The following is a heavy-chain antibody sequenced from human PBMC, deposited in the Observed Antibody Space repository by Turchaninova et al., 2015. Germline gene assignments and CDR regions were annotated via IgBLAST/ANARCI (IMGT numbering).Heavy chain of an antibody. J-gene: IGHJ6*02. CDR2: IFSNDEK. CDR3: AQMREFDSYSYYGMDV. D-gene: IGHD3-9*01. Sequence: QVTLKESGPVLVKPTETVTLTYTVSGFSLTNARMGVSWIRQPPGKALEWLAHIFSNDEKSYSTYLKSRLTTSKDTSKSQVVLIMTNMDPVDTATYFCAQMREFDSYSYYGMDVWGQGTTVTVSS. CDR1: GFSLTNARMG. V-gene: IGHV2-26*01.